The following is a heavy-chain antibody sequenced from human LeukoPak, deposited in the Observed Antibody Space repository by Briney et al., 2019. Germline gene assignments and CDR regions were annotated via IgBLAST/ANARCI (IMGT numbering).Heavy chain of an antibody. CDR2: IWYDGSNK. J-gene: IGHJ6*02. D-gene: IGHD3-3*01. CDR3: AKDLYYDFWSGYHKPYGMDV. Sequence: GGSLRLSCAASGFTFSSYGMHWVRQAPGKGLEWVAVIWYDGSNKYYADSVKGRFTISRDNSKNTLYLQMNSLRAEDTAVYYCAKDLYYDFWSGYHKPYGMDVWGQGTTVTVSS. V-gene: IGHV3-33*06. CDR1: GFTFSSYG.